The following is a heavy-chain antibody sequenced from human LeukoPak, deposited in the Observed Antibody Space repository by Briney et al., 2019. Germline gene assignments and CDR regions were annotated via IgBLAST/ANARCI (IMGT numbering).Heavy chain of an antibody. CDR3: AGLDTAMITSSDY. CDR2: IKGDGSER. D-gene: IGHD5-18*01. V-gene: IGHV3-7*03. CDR1: GGSISSGGYS. J-gene: IGHJ4*02. Sequence: ETPSLTCAVSGGSISSGGYSWSWVRQAPGKGLEWVACIKGDGSERYHVDSVKGRFTISRDNAKNSLYLQMNSLRVEDTAVYYCAGLDTAMITSSDYWGQGTLVTVFS.